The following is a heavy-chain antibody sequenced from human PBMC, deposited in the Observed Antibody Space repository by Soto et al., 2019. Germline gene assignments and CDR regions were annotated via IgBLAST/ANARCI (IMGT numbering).Heavy chain of an antibody. Sequence: GGSLRLSCAASGFTFSSYAMSWVRLAPGKGLEWVSAISGSGGSTYYADSVKGRFTISRDNSKNTLYLQMNSLRAEDTAVYYCAKDFSCSSTSCYYFDYWGQGTLVTVSS. CDR1: GFTFSSYA. V-gene: IGHV3-23*01. CDR2: ISGSGGST. J-gene: IGHJ4*02. CDR3: AKDFSCSSTSCYYFDY. D-gene: IGHD2-2*01.